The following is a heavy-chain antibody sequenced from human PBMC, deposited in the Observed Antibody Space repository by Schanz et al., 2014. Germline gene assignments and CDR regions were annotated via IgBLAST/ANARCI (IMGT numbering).Heavy chain of an antibody. D-gene: IGHD3-10*01. CDR2: IYYSGNT. V-gene: IGHV4-30-2*06. CDR3: AVREKHYGPVAS. Sequence: LQLQESGSGLMKPSQTLSLTCAVSGGSISSGGYSWNWIRQSPGKGLEWIGYIYYSGNTYYNPALKSRVTISVNSSKTQFPLRLRLMAAADTAVYYAAVREKHYGPVASWGQGALVTVSS. CDR1: GGSISSGGYS. J-gene: IGHJ4*02.